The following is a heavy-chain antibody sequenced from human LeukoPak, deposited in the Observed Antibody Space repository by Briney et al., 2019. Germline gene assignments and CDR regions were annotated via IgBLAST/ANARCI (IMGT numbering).Heavy chain of an antibody. V-gene: IGHV1-46*01. CDR1: GYTFTTYY. CDR3: ARTSGWYFDY. Sequence: GASVKVSCKASGYTFTTYYIHWVRQAPGQGLEWMGIISPSGGSTTYAQKFQDRVTMTRDTSTSTVYMELSSLRSEDTAVYYCARTSGWYFDYWGQGTLVTVSS. J-gene: IGHJ4*02. D-gene: IGHD6-19*01. CDR2: ISPSGGST.